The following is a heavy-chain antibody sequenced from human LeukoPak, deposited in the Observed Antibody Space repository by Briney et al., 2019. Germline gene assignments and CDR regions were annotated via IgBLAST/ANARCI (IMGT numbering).Heavy chain of an antibody. V-gene: IGHV3-23*01. CDR2: ISGSGGST. D-gene: IGHD5-18*01. CDR3: AKDPNTAMGPGLFDY. CDR1: GFTFSSYA. Sequence: GGSLRLSCAASGFTFSSYAMSWVRQAPGKGLEWVSAISGSGGSTYYADSVKGRFTISRDNSKDTLYLQMNSLRAEDTAVYYCAKDPNTAMGPGLFDYWGQGTLVTVSS. J-gene: IGHJ4*02.